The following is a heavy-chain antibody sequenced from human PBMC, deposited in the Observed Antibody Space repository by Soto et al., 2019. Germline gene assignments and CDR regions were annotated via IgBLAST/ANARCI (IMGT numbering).Heavy chain of an antibody. CDR2: ISYDGSNK. J-gene: IGHJ4*02. CDR1: GFTFSSYA. V-gene: IGHV3-30-3*01. D-gene: IGHD3-22*01. Sequence: SLRLSCAASGFTFSSYAMHWVRQAPGKGLEWVAVISYDGSNKYYADSVKGRFTISRDNSKNTLYLQMNSLRAEDTAVYYCARDHMGTYYYDSSGYYCDYWGQGP. CDR3: ARDHMGTYYYDSSGYYCDY.